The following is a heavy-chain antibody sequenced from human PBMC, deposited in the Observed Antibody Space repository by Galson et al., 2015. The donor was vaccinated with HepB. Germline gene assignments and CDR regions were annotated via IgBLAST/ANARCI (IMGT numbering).Heavy chain of an antibody. D-gene: IGHD7-27*01. Sequence: CAISGDSVSSNSAAWNWIRQSPSRGLEWLGRTYYRSKWYNDYAVSVKSRITINPDTSKNQFSLQLNSVTPEDTAVYYCARAKIRRAPLGYDYWGQGTLVTVSS. V-gene: IGHV6-1*01. CDR1: GDSVSSNSAA. J-gene: IGHJ4*02. CDR2: TYYRSKWYN. CDR3: ARAKIRRAPLGYDY.